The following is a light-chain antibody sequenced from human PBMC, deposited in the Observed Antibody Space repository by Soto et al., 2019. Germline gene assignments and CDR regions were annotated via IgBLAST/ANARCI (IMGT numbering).Light chain of an antibody. CDR2: DAS. CDR3: KQYNSYPFT. V-gene: IGKV1-5*01. J-gene: IGKJ3*01. CDR1: QSISSW. Sequence: DIQMPQSPSTLSASVGDRVTITCRASQSISSWLAWYQQKPGKAPKLLIYDASSLESGVPPRFSGSRSGTEFTLTISSLQPDDFATYYCKQYNSYPFTFGPGTKVDIK.